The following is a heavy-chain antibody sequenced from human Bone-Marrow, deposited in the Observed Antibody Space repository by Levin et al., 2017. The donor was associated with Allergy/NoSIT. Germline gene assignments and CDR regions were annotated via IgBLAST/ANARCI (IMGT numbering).Heavy chain of an antibody. V-gene: IGHV3-11*01. CDR1: GLSFSDSY. D-gene: IGHD5-24*01. Sequence: SCVVSGLSFSDSYMNWIRQSPGKGLEWVSYISGTSSTIDYADSVKGRFTISRDNARNSLYLQMSSLRAEDTAVYYCARGFGYSTSRLSTNFYYYYGLDVWGQGTTVTVSS. CDR2: ISGTSSTI. J-gene: IGHJ6*02. CDR3: ARGFGYSTSRLSTNFYYYYGLDV.